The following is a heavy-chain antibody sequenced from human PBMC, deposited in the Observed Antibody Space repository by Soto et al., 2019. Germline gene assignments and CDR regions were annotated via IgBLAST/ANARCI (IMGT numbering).Heavy chain of an antibody. CDR1: GFTFSSYA. J-gene: IGHJ3*02. CDR3: AKAPSYGSGSYAAFDI. V-gene: IGHV3-23*01. CDR2: ISGSGGST. Sequence: EVQLLESGGGLVQPGGSLRLSCAASGFTFSSYAMSWVRQAPGKGLEWVSAISGSGGSTYYADSVKGRFTISRDNSKNTLYLQMNSLRAEDTAVYYCAKAPSYGSGSYAAFDIWGQGTMATVSS. D-gene: IGHD3-10*01.